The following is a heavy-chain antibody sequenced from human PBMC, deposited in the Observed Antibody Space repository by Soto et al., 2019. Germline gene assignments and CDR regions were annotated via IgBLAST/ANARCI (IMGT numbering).Heavy chain of an antibody. CDR1: GYTFTSYG. D-gene: IGHD3-10*01. V-gene: IGHV1-18*01. CDR3: ARDLPPITMVRGVILNYYYYGMDV. CDR2: ISAYNGNT. Sequence: GASVKVSCKASGYTFTSYGISWVRQAPGQGLEWMGWISAYNGNTNHAQKLQGRVTMTTDTSTSTAYMELRSLRSDDTAVYYCARDLPPITMVRGVILNYYYYGMDVWGQGTTVTVSS. J-gene: IGHJ6*02.